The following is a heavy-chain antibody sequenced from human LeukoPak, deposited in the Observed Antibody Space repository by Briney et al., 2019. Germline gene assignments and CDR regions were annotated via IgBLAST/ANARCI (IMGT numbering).Heavy chain of an antibody. D-gene: IGHD3-16*01. CDR1: GYTFTSNY. CDR3: ARVYEGDYYMDV. Sequence: ASVKVSCKAFGYTFTSNYMHWVRQAPGQGPEWMGVISPSGGSTTYAQKFQGRVTLTRDMSTSTDYLELSSLRSEDTAVYYCARVYEGDYYMDVWGKGTTVTVSS. V-gene: IGHV1-46*01. CDR2: ISPSGGST. J-gene: IGHJ6*03.